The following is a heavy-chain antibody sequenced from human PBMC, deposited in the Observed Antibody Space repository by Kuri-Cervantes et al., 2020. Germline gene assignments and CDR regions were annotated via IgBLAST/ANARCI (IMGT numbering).Heavy chain of an antibody. V-gene: IGHV1-2*04. D-gene: IGHD6-19*01. Sequence: ASVKVSCKASGYTFTGYYMHWVRQAPGQGLEWMGWINPNSGGTNYAQKFQGWVTMTRDTSISTAYMELSWLRSDDTAVYYCARVGWSDPNYYYYGMDVWGQGTTVTVSS. CDR2: INPNSGGT. J-gene: IGHJ6*02. CDR1: GYTFTGYY. CDR3: ARVGWSDPNYYYYGMDV.